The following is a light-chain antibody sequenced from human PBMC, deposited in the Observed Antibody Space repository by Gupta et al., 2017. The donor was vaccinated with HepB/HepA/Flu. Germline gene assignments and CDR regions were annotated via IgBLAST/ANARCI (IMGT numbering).Light chain of an antibody. Sequence: EILMTQSPATLSVSPGERATLSCRASHSVSRKLAWYQQKPGQPPRLLMYDSSTRVTGIPDRFSGSGCGKEFPLTISRLQSEDSAVYCCQQYNYWVTFGGGTKVEIK. CDR1: HSVSRK. J-gene: IGKJ4*01. CDR3: QQYNYWVT. CDR2: DSS. V-gene: IGKV3-15*01.